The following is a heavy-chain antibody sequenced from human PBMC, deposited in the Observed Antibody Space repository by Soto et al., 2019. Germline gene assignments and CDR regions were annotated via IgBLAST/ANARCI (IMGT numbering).Heavy chain of an antibody. D-gene: IGHD3-9*01. Sequence: QVQLVQSGAEVKKPGSSVKVSCKAPGGTFSSYGISWVRQAPGQGLEWMGGIIPMFGTTRYAQKFQGRVTLTADESTSTAYMELSSLKSEDTATYYCARVLALSSDILTVFDDWGQGTLVTVSS. CDR2: IIPMFGTT. V-gene: IGHV1-69*12. J-gene: IGHJ4*02. CDR1: GGTFSSYG. CDR3: ARVLALSSDILTVFDD.